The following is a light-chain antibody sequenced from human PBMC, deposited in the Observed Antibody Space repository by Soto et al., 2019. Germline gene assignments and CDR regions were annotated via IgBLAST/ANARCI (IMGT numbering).Light chain of an antibody. CDR1: DSNIGSNH. CDR3: SSLEDSLTGWV. V-gene: IGLV1-47*02. Sequence: QSVLTQPPSASGTPGQRVTISCSGSDSNIGSNHVYWYQQVPGTAPKFLIDCQDQRRSGVPDRFSGSKSGTSASLAISGLRSEDEAEYYCSSLEDSLTGWVFGGGTKLTVL. CDR2: CQD. J-gene: IGLJ3*02.